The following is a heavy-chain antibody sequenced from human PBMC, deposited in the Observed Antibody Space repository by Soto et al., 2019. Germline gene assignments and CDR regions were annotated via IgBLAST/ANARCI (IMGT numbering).Heavy chain of an antibody. D-gene: IGHD6-13*01. J-gene: IGHJ6*02. Sequence: ASVKVSCKASGGTFSSYAISWVRQAPGQGLEWMGGIIPIFGTANYAQKFQGRVTITADESTSTAYMELSSLRSEDTAVYYCARAAAGIRNTYYYYGMDVWGQGTTVTVSS. CDR2: IIPIFGTA. V-gene: IGHV1-69*13. CDR1: GGTFSSYA. CDR3: ARAAAGIRNTYYYYGMDV.